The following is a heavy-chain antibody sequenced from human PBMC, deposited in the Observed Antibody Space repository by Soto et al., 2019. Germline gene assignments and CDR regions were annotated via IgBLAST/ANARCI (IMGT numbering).Heavy chain of an antibody. CDR3: ARDPSKEFGMDV. V-gene: IGHV3-53*01. D-gene: IGHD3-10*01. Sequence: DVQLVESGGGLIQPGGSLRLSCAASGFTVSSNYMNWVRQAPGKGLEWVSIIYSGGSTYYAAYVKGRFTISRDNSKNTLYLQMNSLRADDTAVYYCARDPSKEFGMDVWGQGTTVTVSS. CDR2: IYSGGST. J-gene: IGHJ6*02. CDR1: GFTVSSNY.